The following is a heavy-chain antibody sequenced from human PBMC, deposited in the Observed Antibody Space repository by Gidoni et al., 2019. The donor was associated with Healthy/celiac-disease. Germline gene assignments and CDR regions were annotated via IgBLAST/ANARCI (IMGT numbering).Heavy chain of an antibody. J-gene: IGHJ2*01. CDR2: IYYSGST. CDR3: ARLRTGDRYFDL. Sequence: QLQLQESGPGLVKPSETLSLTCTVSGGSISSSSYYWGWLRQPPGKGLEWIGSIYYSGSTYYNPSLKSRVTISVDTSKNQFSLKLSSVTAADTAVYYCARLRTGDRYFDLWGRGTLVTVSS. CDR1: GGSISSSSYY. D-gene: IGHD7-27*01. V-gene: IGHV4-39*01.